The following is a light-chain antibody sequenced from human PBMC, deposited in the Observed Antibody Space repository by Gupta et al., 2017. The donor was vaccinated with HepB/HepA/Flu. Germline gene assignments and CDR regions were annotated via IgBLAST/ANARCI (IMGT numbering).Light chain of an antibody. CDR3: QQYGRSLF. J-gene: IGKJ3*01. CDR1: QSVGTY. Sequence: EIVLTQSPGTLSLSPGERATRSCRASQSVGTYLAWYQQKPGQAPRLLIFDASDSITGSPGRFSGRGYLKDFTLTSTRREPEDFAVYYGQQYGRSLFFGHGTKVDMK. V-gene: IGKV3-20*01. CDR2: DAS.